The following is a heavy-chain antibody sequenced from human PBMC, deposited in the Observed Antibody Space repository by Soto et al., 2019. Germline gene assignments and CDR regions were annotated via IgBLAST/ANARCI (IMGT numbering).Heavy chain of an antibody. V-gene: IGHV4-39*01. D-gene: IGHD3-3*01. Sequence: QLQLQESGPGLVKPSETLSLTCTVSGGSISSSSYYWGWIRRPPGKGLEWIGSIYYSGSTYYNPSLKSRVTISVDTSKNQFSLKLSSVTAADTAVYYCARLSGWTYYDFWSGYLFDPWGQGTLVTVSS. CDR1: GGSISSSSYY. CDR2: IYYSGST. J-gene: IGHJ5*02. CDR3: ARLSGWTYYDFWSGYLFDP.